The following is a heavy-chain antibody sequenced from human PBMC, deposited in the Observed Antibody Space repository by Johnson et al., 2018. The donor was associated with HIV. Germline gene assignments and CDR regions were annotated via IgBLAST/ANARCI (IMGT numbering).Heavy chain of an antibody. CDR2: IKQDGSEK. J-gene: IGHJ3*02. D-gene: IGHD6-13*01. Sequence: VQLVESGGGLVQPGGSLRLSCAASGFTFSSYWMSWVRQAPGKGLEWVANIKQDGSEKYSVDSVKGRFTISRDNAKNSLYLQMNSRRAEDTAVYYCARDPGQYTDSSRGDIWGQGTMVTVSS. CDR3: ARDPGQYTDSSRGDI. CDR1: GFTFSSYW. V-gene: IGHV3-7*03.